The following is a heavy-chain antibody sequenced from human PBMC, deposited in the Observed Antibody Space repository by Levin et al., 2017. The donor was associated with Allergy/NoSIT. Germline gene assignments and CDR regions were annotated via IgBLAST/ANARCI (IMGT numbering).Heavy chain of an antibody. Sequence: PGGSLRLSCAASGFTFSSYAMSWVRQAPGKGLECVSTITGSGGSTYYADSVKGRFTISRDNSKNTLYLQMNSLSADDTAVYYCAKGSGWYPRSDYWGQGTLVTVSS. CDR1: GFTFSSYA. V-gene: IGHV3-23*01. CDR2: ITGSGGST. D-gene: IGHD6-19*01. CDR3: AKGSGWYPRSDY. J-gene: IGHJ4*02.